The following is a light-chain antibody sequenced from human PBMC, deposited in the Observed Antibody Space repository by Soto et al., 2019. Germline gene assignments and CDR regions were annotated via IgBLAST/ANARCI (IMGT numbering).Light chain of an antibody. J-gene: IGKJ4*01. CDR1: QSLSIGY. CDR3: QQRSNWLLT. Sequence: DIVLTQSPGTLSLSPGERATLSCRASQSLSIGYLAWYQQKPGQPPRLLIYATSSRATGIPDRFSGSGSGTDFTLTISSLEPEDFAVYYCQQRSNWLLTFGGGTKVDIK. V-gene: IGKV3D-20*02. CDR2: ATS.